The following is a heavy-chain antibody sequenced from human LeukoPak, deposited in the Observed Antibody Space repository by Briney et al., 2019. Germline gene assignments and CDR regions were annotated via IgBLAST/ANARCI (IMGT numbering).Heavy chain of an antibody. CDR1: GFTVSSNY. Sequence: PGGSLRLSCAASGFTVSSNYMSWVRQAPGKGLEWVSVIYSGGSTYYADSVKGRFTISRDNSKNTLYLQMNSLRSEDTAVYYCATTLAYCGGDCWYFDLWGRGTLVTVSS. D-gene: IGHD2-21*01. CDR3: ATTLAYCGGDCWYFDL. V-gene: IGHV3-53*05. CDR2: IYSGGST. J-gene: IGHJ2*01.